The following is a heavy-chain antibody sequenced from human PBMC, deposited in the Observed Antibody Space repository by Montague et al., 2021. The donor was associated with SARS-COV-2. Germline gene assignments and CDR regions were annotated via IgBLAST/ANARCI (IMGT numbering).Heavy chain of an antibody. Sequence: TLSLTCTVSGGSISSGGYYWIWIRQHPGKGLEWIGYMYDSGSTYYNPSLTSRVTISVDTSKNQFSLKLSSVTAADTAVYYCARGDGVVVAALDIWGQGTLVTVSS. D-gene: IGHD2-15*01. CDR2: MYDSGST. CDR1: GGSISSGGYY. J-gene: IGHJ4*02. V-gene: IGHV4-31*03. CDR3: ARGDGVVVAALDI.